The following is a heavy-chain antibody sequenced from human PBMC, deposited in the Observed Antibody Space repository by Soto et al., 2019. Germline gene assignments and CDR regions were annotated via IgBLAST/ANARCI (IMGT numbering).Heavy chain of an antibody. V-gene: IGHV1-18*01. J-gene: IGHJ6*02. Sequence: ASGKVSCKGSGYTLTNYGINWVGQAPGKRPEWMGWISAYNGNTNYAQKLQGRVTMTTDTSTSTAYMELRSLRSDDTAVYYCARGGGITIFGVAHYYGMDVWGQGTTVTVSS. CDR1: GYTLTNYG. D-gene: IGHD3-3*01. CDR2: ISAYNGNT. CDR3: ARGGGITIFGVAHYYGMDV.